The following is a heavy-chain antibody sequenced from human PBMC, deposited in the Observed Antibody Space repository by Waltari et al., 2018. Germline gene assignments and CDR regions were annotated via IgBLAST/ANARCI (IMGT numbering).Heavy chain of an antibody. CDR1: GGSISSYY. D-gene: IGHD3-10*01. CDR2: IYTSGST. V-gene: IGHV4-4*07. Sequence: QVQLQESGPGLVKPSETLSLTCTVSGGSISSYYWSWIRQPAGKGLEWIGRIYTSGSTNYNPSLKSRVTMSVDTSKNQFSLKLSSVTAEDTAVYYCARSRGTMIRGVPIVDAFDIWGQGTMVTVSS. CDR3: ARSRGTMIRGVPIVDAFDI. J-gene: IGHJ3*02.